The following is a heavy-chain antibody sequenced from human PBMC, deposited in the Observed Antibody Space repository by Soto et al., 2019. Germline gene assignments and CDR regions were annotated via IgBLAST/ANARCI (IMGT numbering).Heavy chain of an antibody. CDR1: GGTFSSHS. Sequence: GASVKVSCKSSGGTFSSHSINWVRQAPGQGLEWMGGIIPIFGPANFAKNFQGRVTITADESTTTAYMELSSLTSEDTAVYYCATGSFTSTGGRIGYHYNAMDVWGQGTTGTVS. J-gene: IGHJ6*02. CDR3: ATGSFTSTGGRIGYHYNAMDV. CDR2: IIPIFGPA. D-gene: IGHD1-1*01. V-gene: IGHV1-69*13.